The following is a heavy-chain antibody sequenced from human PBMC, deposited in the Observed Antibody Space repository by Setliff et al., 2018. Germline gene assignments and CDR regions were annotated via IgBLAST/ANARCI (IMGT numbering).Heavy chain of an antibody. CDR3: ARQRDYGDFLYFDY. Sequence: SETLSLTCSVSGYSISSGYYGGCIRQPPGKGLEWIGSIYHNGNSYYNPSLKSRVTISVDTSNNQLSLKLNSVTAADTAVYCCARQRDYGDFLYFDYWGQGTLVTVSS. CDR1: GYSISSGYY. D-gene: IGHD4-17*01. V-gene: IGHV4-38-2*01. J-gene: IGHJ4*02. CDR2: IYHNGNS.